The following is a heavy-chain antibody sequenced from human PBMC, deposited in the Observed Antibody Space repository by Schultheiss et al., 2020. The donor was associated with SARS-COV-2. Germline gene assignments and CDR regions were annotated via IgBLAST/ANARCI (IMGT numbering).Heavy chain of an antibody. Sequence: GGSLRLSCAASGFTVSSNYMSWVRQAPGKGLEWVSSISSSSTIYYADSVKGRFTISRDNSKNTLYLQMNSLRAEDTAVYYCARDLWTWEYQLLFAYWGQGTLVTVSS. V-gene: IGHV3-69-1*01. D-gene: IGHD2-2*01. CDR3: ARDLWTWEYQLLFAY. CDR1: GFTVSSNY. J-gene: IGHJ4*02. CDR2: ISSSSTI.